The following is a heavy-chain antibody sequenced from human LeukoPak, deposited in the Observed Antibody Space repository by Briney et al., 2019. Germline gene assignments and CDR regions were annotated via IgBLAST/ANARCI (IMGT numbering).Heavy chain of an antibody. Sequence: PSETLSLTCTVSGGSLSSYYWSWLRQPPGKGLKWIGYIYNSGSTNYNPSLMSRVTISVDTTKNQFSLKLSSVTGADTAMYYCARVISSGLYYFDDWGQGTLVTVSS. CDR2: IYNSGST. CDR3: ARVISSGLYYFDD. D-gene: IGHD6-19*01. CDR1: GGSLSSYY. V-gene: IGHV4-59*01. J-gene: IGHJ4*02.